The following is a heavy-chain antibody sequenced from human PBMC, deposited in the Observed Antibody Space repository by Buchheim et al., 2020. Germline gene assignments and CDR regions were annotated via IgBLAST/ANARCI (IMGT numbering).Heavy chain of an antibody. V-gene: IGHV3-48*03. CDR1: GFTFSSYE. CDR3: GGGSYFDY. Sequence: EVQLVESGGGLVQPGGSLRLSCAASGFTFSSYEMNWVRQAPGKGLEWVSYITSGGTTIYYAGSVKGRFTISRDNAKHALYLQMNSLRAEDTAIYYCGGGSYFDYWGQGTL. J-gene: IGHJ4*02. CDR2: ITSGGTTI. D-gene: IGHD3-16*01.